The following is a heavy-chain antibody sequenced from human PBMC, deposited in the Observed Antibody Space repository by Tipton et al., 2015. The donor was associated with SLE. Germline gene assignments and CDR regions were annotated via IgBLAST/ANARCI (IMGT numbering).Heavy chain of an antibody. CDR1: GVSLSGYY. J-gene: IGHJ6*03. CDR3: TRGHFNSGTFPYYNYYYYMDV. D-gene: IGHD3-10*01. CDR2: IYHNGAT. V-gene: IGHV4-59*01. Sequence: TLSLTCSVSGVSLSGYYCSWIRQPPGKGLEWVGFIYHNGATKYNPSLKNRLSISIDTTKNQFSLKLTSVTAADSAVYYCTRGHFNSGTFPYYNYYYYMDVWGQGTMVTVSS.